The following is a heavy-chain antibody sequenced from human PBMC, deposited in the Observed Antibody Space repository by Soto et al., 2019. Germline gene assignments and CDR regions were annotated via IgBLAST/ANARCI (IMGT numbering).Heavy chain of an antibody. D-gene: IGHD2-2*01. J-gene: IGHJ3*02. CDR3: AREGADCSSTSCYDFSIEGAFDI. Sequence: ASVKVSCKASGYSFAIYAMHWVRQAPGQRPEWVGWINVGNGDTKCSQKFQGRVTITADTSASAAYMELSSLRSEDTAEYYCAREGADCSSTSCYDFSIEGAFDIWGQGTMVTVSS. CDR2: INVGNGDT. V-gene: IGHV1-3*01. CDR1: GYSFAIYA.